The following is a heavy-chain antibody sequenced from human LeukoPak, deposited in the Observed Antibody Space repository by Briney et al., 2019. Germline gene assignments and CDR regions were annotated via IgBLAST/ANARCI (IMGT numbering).Heavy chain of an antibody. CDR3: ARHLYDKTGRPLDS. Sequence: SETLSLTCSVSGDSLNSGVSYWAWIRQPPGKGLEWIGTIYYSGSAGSTYYNPSLKSRVTISVDTSKNQFSLNPSSVTAADTAIYYCARHLYDKTGRPLDSWGQGTLVTVSS. V-gene: IGHV4-39*01. J-gene: IGHJ4*02. CDR1: GDSLNSGVSY. CDR2: IYYSGSAGST. D-gene: IGHD3-9*01.